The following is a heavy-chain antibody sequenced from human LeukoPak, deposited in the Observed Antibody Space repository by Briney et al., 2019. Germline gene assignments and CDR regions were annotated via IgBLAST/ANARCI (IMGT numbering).Heavy chain of an antibody. Sequence: GASVKVSCKASHYTFTSYGISWVRQAPGQGLEWVGWISPYSGNTNSAQKLQGRVTMTTETSTRTAYMELRSLRSDDTAVYYCASDPGGTSYYMDVWGKGTTVTGSS. D-gene: IGHD3-16*01. CDR3: ASDPGGTSYYMDV. J-gene: IGHJ6*03. CDR1: HYTFTSYG. CDR2: ISPYSGNT. V-gene: IGHV1-18*01.